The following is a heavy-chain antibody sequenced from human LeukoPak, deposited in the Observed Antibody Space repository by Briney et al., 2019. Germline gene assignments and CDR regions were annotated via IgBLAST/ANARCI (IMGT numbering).Heavy chain of an antibody. J-gene: IGHJ6*02. CDR3: ARDPYGSAVAGFNYYGMDV. Sequence: PSETLSLTCTVSGGSISSYYWSWIRQPAGKGLEWIGRIYTSGSTNYNPSLKSRVTMSVDTSKNQFSLKLSSVTAADTAVYYCARDPYGSAVAGFNYYGMDVWGQGTTVTVSS. D-gene: IGHD6-19*01. V-gene: IGHV4-4*07. CDR2: IYTSGST. CDR1: GGSISSYY.